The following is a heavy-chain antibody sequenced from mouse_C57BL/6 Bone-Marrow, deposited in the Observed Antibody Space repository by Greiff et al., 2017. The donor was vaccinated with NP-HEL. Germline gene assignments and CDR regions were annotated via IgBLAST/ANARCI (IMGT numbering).Heavy chain of an antibody. J-gene: IGHJ4*01. CDR3: ARRVYYYGSDAMDY. V-gene: IGHV5-12*01. D-gene: IGHD1-1*01. Sequence: EVQLVESGGGLVQPGGSLKLSCAASGFTFSDYYMYWVRQTPEKRLEWVAYISNGGGSTYYPDTVKGRFTISRDNAKNTLYLQMSRLKSEDTAMYYCARRVYYYGSDAMDYWGQGTSVTVSS. CDR2: ISNGGGST. CDR1: GFTFSDYY.